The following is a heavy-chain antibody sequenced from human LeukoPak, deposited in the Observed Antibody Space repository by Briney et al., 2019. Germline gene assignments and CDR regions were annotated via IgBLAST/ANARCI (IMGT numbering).Heavy chain of an antibody. Sequence: GGSLRLFCAASGFTFEDYAMHWVRQAPGKGLGWVSFVTGDGSSTYYADSVKGRFTISRDNSKNSLYLQKHSLRQEDLALSYCAKDTEPTGYEPWGQDTLLAVSS. D-gene: IGHD3-9*01. CDR2: VTGDGSST. CDR3: AKDTEPTGYEP. J-gene: IGHJ1*01. V-gene: IGHV3-43*02. CDR1: GFTFEDYA.